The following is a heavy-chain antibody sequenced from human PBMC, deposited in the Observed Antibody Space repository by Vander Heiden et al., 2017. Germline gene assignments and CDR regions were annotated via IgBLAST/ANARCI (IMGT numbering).Heavy chain of an antibody. V-gene: IGHV3-23*01. CDR2: ISNSGVAT. J-gene: IGHJ5*02. D-gene: IGHD3-10*01. Sequence: EVQLLESGGGLVQPGGSLRLSCAAAGFSFGTYGMTWVRQAPGTGLEWVSSISNSGVATYYADSVKGRFTISRDNMKNTLYLQMNSLRAEDTARYYCAKDRITSDLWGQGTLVIVSS. CDR1: GFSFGTYG. CDR3: AKDRITSDL.